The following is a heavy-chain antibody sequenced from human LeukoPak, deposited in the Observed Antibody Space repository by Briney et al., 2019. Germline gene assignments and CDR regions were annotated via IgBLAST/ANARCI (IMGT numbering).Heavy chain of an antibody. CDR2: ISGSNSYI. CDR1: GFTFSNYS. CDR3: ARERGSYAFDI. D-gene: IGHD1-26*01. V-gene: IGHV3-21*01. J-gene: IGHJ3*02. Sequence: GGSLRLSCAASGFTFSNYSMNWVRQAPGKGLEWVSSISGSNSYIYYADSVKGRFTISRDNAKNSLYLQMNSLRAEDTAVYYCARERGSYAFDIWGQGTMVTVSS.